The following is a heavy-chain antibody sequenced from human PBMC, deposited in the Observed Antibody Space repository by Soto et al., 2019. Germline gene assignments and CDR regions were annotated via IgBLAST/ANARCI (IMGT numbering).Heavy chain of an antibody. J-gene: IGHJ4*02. V-gene: IGHV3-15*01. CDR1: GFTIINAC. Sequence: XECLRLACPASGFTIINACMSWVRQAPGQGPEWVGRIKSRGSGGTVDYAAPVKCRFTISRDDSKNMMYLQMNSLKIEDTAVYYCITTQSATPERPYLDFWGQGTQVTVSS. CDR2: IKSRGSGGTV. D-gene: IGHD3-3*01. CDR3: ITTQSATPERPYLDF.